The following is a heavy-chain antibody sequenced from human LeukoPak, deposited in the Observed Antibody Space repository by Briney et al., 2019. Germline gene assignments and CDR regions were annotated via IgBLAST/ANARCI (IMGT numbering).Heavy chain of an antibody. D-gene: IGHD3-9*01. CDR3: ARELRYLDWLLYYFDY. Sequence: SETLSLTCAVYGGSFSGYYWSWIRQPPGKGLEWIGEINHSGSTNYNPSLKSRVTISVDTSKNQFSLKLSSVTAADTAVYYCARELRYLDWLLYYFDYWGQGTLVTVSS. CDR2: INHSGST. J-gene: IGHJ4*02. CDR1: GGSFSGYY. V-gene: IGHV4-34*01.